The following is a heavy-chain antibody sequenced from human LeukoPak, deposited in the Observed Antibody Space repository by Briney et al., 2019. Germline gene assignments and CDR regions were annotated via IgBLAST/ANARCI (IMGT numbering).Heavy chain of an antibody. CDR2: IYYSGST. CDR1: GGSISSSSYY. J-gene: IGHJ5*02. CDR3: ARLVDSMVRGVIITWFDP. D-gene: IGHD3-10*01. V-gene: IGHV4-39*01. Sequence: SETLSLTCTVSGGSISSSSYYWGWIRQPPGKGLEWIGSIYYSGSTYYNPSLKSRVTISVYTAKNQFSLKLSSVTAADTAVYYCARLVDSMVRGVIITWFDPWGQGTLVTVSS.